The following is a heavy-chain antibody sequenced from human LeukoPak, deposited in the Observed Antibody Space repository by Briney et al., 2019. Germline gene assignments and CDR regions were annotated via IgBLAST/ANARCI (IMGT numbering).Heavy chain of an antibody. J-gene: IGHJ5*02. V-gene: IGHV4-39*07. D-gene: IGHD5-24*01. CDR1: GGSISSSSYY. CDR2: IYYSGST. Sequence: PSETLSLTCTVSGGSISSSSYYWGWIRQPPGKGLEWIGSIYYSGSTYYNPSLKSRVTISVDTSKNQFSLKLSSVTAADTAVYYCASGMARSWFDPWGQGTLVTVSS. CDR3: ASGMARSWFDP.